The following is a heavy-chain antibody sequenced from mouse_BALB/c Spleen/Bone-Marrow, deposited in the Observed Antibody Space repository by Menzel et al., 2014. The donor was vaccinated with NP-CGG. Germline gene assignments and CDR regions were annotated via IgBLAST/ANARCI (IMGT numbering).Heavy chain of an antibody. D-gene: IGHD1-1*01. CDR2: ISTYSGNT. CDR1: GYKFTDYA. J-gene: IGHJ2*01. Sequence: GSGYKFTDYAMHWVKQSHAKSLEWIGLISTYSGNTHYNQKFKGKATMTVDKSSSTAYMELARLTSEDSAIYYCARNFYGSAYFDFWGQGSTLTVSS. CDR3: ARNFYGSAYFDF. V-gene: IGHV1S137*01.